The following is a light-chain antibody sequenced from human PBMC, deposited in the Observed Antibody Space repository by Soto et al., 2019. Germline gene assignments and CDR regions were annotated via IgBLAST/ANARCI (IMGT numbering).Light chain of an antibody. V-gene: IGKV3-15*01. J-gene: IGKJ4*01. CDR3: QQYTKWPLT. CDR2: FAS. Sequence: EIVMTQSPATLSVSPGEKATLSCRASQSVSNNLAWYQQKPGQAPRLLIYFASTRATGIPARFSGSGSGTEFTLTISSLQSEDFAVYYCQQYTKWPLTFGGGTNVATK. CDR1: QSVSNN.